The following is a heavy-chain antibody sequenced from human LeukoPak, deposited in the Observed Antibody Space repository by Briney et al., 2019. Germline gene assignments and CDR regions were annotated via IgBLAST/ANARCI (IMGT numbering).Heavy chain of an antibody. J-gene: IGHJ5*02. D-gene: IGHD3-10*01. V-gene: IGHV3-66*01. Sequence: GGSLRLSCAASGFTVSSNYMSWVRQAPGKGLEWVSVIYSGGSTYYADSVKGRFTISRDNSKNTLYLQMNSLRAEDTAVYYCARAPILWFGELLNLGWFNPWGQGTLVTVSS. CDR3: ARAPILWFGELLNLGWFNP. CDR1: GFTVSSNY. CDR2: IYSGGST.